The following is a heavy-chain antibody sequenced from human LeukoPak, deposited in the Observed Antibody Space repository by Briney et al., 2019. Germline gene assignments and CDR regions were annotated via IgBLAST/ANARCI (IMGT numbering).Heavy chain of an antibody. Sequence: GGSLRLSCVASGFTLSTYAMNWVRQAPGKGLEWVSGISGSGGSTYYADSVKGRFTISRDNSKNTLYLQMNSLRAEDTAVYYCAKRQYQLTNTYYYYYYGMDVWGQGTTVTVSS. CDR3: AKRQYQLTNTYYYYYYGMDV. CDR1: GFTLSTYA. CDR2: ISGSGGST. D-gene: IGHD2-2*01. J-gene: IGHJ6*02. V-gene: IGHV3-23*01.